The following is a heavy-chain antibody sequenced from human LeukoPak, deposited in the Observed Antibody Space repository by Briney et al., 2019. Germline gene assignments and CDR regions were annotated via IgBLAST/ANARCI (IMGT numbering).Heavy chain of an antibody. J-gene: IGHJ5*02. CDR3: TSDTYYYDSTGLGHWFDP. CDR2: INPNIGGT. Sequence: ASLKVSCKASGYTFTGYYMHWVRQAPGQGLEWMGWINPNIGGTNYAQKFHGRVTMTWDTSISTAYMELSSLRSDDTAVYYCTSDTYYYDSTGLGHWFDPWGQGTLVTVSS. CDR1: GYTFTGYY. D-gene: IGHD3-22*01. V-gene: IGHV1-2*02.